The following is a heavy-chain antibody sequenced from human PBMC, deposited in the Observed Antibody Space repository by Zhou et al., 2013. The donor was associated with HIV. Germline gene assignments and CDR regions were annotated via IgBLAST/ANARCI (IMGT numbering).Heavy chain of an antibody. Sequence: QVQLQEPGPGLVKPSETLSLTCTVSGGSISSYYWSWIRQPPGKGLEWIGFIHTSGSTSYNPSLRSRVTISVDTSKNQFSLKLNSVTAADTAVYYFAREYSAFDIWGQGTLVTVSS. CDR3: AREYSAFDI. D-gene: IGHD6-6*01. CDR2: IHTSGST. V-gene: IGHV4-4*09. CDR1: GGSISSYY. J-gene: IGHJ3*02.